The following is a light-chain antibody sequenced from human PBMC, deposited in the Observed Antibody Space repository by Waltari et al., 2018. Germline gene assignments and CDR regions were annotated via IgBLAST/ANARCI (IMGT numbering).Light chain of an antibody. V-gene: IGLV3-21*02. Sequence: VLAQPPSVSVAPGQTAKITCGGNNLGRQNVHWYQQSPGQAPVLVLFDDMDRPSGIPERFSGSKSGNTATLIIDGVAAGDEADYFCQVWDANNDHFVFGSGTEVTVL. J-gene: IGLJ1*01. CDR1: NLGRQN. CDR2: DDM. CDR3: QVWDANNDHFV.